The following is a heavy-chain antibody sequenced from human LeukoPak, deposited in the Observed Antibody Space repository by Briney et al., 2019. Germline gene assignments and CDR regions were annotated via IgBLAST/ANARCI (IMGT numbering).Heavy chain of an antibody. Sequence: GGSLRLCCEASGFTFSNYAMSWVRQAAGKGLGWVSAISGSGDSTYYADSVKGRFTISRDNSKNTLYLQMSSLRAEDTALYYCAKVTWNSWNEDCWGQGTLVTVSS. CDR1: GFTFSNYA. CDR2: ISGSGDST. V-gene: IGHV3-23*01. D-gene: IGHD1-7*01. J-gene: IGHJ4*02. CDR3: AKVTWNSWNEDC.